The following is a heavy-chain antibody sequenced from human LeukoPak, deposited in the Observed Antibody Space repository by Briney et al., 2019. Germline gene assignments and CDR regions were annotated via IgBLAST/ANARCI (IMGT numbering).Heavy chain of an antibody. CDR3: ARTPQDSSGYLGIGYYFDY. CDR1: GYTFTKYA. V-gene: IGHV1-3*04. J-gene: IGHJ4*02. Sequence: GASVKVSCKASGYTFTKYAMNWVRQAPGQRLEWMGWINTGNGIAKYSQEFQGRVTITRDTSATTAYMELSSLRSEDTAVYYCARTPQDSSGYLGIGYYFDYWGQGTLVTVSS. D-gene: IGHD3-22*01. CDR2: INTGNGIA.